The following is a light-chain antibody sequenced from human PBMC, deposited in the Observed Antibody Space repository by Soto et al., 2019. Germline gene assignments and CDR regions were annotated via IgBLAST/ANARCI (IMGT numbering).Light chain of an antibody. CDR1: SSNIGAGYD. J-gene: IGLJ1*01. CDR3: QSYDSNLKTYV. Sequence: QSVLTQPPSVSGAPGQRVTISCAGGSSNIGAGYDVHWYQHIPGTAPKLLIYINTNRPSGVPDRFSGSRSGPSASLAITGLQAQDEAVYFCQSYDSNLKTYVFGSGTKVTV. V-gene: IGLV1-40*01. CDR2: INT.